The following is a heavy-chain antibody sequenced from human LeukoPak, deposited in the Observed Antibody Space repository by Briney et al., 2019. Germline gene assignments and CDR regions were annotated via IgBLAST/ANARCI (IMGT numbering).Heavy chain of an antibody. CDR1: GFTFSAYG. Sequence: GGSLRLSCAASGFTFSAYGMTWVRQAPGKGLEWVSGINWNGGSTGYADSVKGRFTISRDNAKNSLYLQMNSLRAEDTALYYCARENYDSSGPRMDYWGQGTLVTVSS. CDR2: INWNGGST. J-gene: IGHJ4*02. D-gene: IGHD3-22*01. CDR3: ARENYDSSGPRMDY. V-gene: IGHV3-20*04.